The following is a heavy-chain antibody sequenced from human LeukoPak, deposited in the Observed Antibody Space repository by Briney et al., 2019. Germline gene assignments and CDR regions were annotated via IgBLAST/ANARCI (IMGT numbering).Heavy chain of an antibody. Sequence: GASVKVSCKASGYTFTGYYIHWVRQAPGQGPEWMGWISPDSGGTNYAQKFQGRVTVTGDSSISTTYMELSGLTSDDTAVYYCARDSIRRVRLLDYWGQGTLVTVSS. CDR2: ISPDSGGT. J-gene: IGHJ4*02. CDR3: ARDSIRRVRLLDY. V-gene: IGHV1-2*02. CDR1: GYTFTGYY. D-gene: IGHD3-3*01.